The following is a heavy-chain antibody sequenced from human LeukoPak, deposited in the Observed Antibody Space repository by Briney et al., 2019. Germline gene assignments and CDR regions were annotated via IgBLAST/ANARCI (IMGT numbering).Heavy chain of an antibody. Sequence: GGSLRLSCEASGFTFSAYAMTWVRQAPGKGLEWVSSIGSDNKSHYSESVKGRFAISRDNSKNTLYLQMNSLRAEDTAVYYCAKGEYGSGTYNKGFDYWGQGTLVTVSS. J-gene: IGHJ4*02. D-gene: IGHD3-10*01. V-gene: IGHV3-23*05. CDR2: IGSDNKS. CDR3: AKGEYGSGTYNKGFDY. CDR1: GFTFSAYA.